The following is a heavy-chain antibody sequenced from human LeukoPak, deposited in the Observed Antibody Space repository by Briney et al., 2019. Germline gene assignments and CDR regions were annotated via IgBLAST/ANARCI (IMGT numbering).Heavy chain of an antibody. Sequence: GGSLRLSCAASGFSFSDYYMSWVRQAPGKGLEWVPAISGSGGSTYYADSVKGRFTISRDNSKNTLYLQMNSLRAEDTAVYYCAKDSTGITIFGVVTMRGYFDYWGQGTLVTVSS. D-gene: IGHD3-3*01. CDR1: GFSFSDYY. CDR2: ISGSGGST. V-gene: IGHV3-23*01. CDR3: AKDSTGITIFGVVTMRGYFDY. J-gene: IGHJ4*02.